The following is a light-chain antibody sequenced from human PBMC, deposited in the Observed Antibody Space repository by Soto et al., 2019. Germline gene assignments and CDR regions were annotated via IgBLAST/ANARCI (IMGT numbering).Light chain of an antibody. CDR2: AAS. CDR3: QQSNTIPYT. V-gene: IGKV1-39*01. J-gene: IGKJ2*01. CDR1: QTISSD. Sequence: DIQMTQSPSSLSASVGDRVTITCRASQTISSDLNWYQEKPGKVPKFLIYAASSLQSGVPSRFSGSGSGTDFTLTISSVQPEDFATYYCQQSNTIPYTFGQGTKLEIK.